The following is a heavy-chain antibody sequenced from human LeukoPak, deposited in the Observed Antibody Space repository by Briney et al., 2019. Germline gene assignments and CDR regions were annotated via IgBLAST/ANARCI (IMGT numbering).Heavy chain of an antibody. J-gene: IGHJ4*02. CDR3: ARVAVAGTVLDY. D-gene: IGHD6-19*01. Sequence: ASVKISCKASGYTFTSYCISLVRQAPGQGLEWMGWINAYNGNTNYAQKLQGRVTITTDTSTSTAYMELRSLRSDDTAVYYCARVAVAGTVLDYWGQGTLVTVSS. V-gene: IGHV1-18*01. CDR1: GYTFTSYC. CDR2: INAYNGNT.